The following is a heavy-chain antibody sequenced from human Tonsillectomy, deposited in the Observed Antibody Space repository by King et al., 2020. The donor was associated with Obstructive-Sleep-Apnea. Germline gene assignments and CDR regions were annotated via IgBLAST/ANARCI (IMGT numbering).Heavy chain of an antibody. D-gene: IGHD3-22*01. CDR3: ARDHNYDSSGFCDAFDI. Sequence: VQLVESGGGLVKPGGSLRLSCAASGFTFSDYYMSWIRQAPGKGLEWVSYISRSGSTLYYGVSVKVRFTSSRDHAKNSLYLQMNSLRAEDTAVYYCARDHNYDSSGFCDAFDIWGQGTMVAVSS. V-gene: IGHV3-11*01. CDR2: ISRSGSTL. CDR1: GFTFSDYY. J-gene: IGHJ3*02.